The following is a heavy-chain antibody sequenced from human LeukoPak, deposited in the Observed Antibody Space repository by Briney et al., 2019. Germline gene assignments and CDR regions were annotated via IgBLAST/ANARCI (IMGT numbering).Heavy chain of an antibody. J-gene: IGHJ4*02. CDR1: GYTFTGYY. Sequence: GASVKVSCKASGYTFTGYYMHWVRQAPGQGLEWMGWISAYNGNTNYAQKLQGRVTMTTDTSTSTAYMELRSLRSDDTAVYYCARDPLFPDYWGQGTLVTVSS. CDR2: ISAYNGNT. CDR3: ARDPLFPDY. V-gene: IGHV1-18*04.